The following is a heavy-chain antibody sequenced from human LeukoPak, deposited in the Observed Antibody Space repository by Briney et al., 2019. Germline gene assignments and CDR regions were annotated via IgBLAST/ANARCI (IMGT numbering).Heavy chain of an antibody. CDR3: VREDSGSSSDY. D-gene: IGHD6-13*01. CDR1: GGSISSRNYY. Sequence: SETLSLTCTVSGGSISSRNYYWAWIRQPPGKGLEWIGSISYSGSTSYNPSLRSRVTISVDTSKNQFSLKLNSVTAADTAMYYCVREDSGSSSDYWGQGTLVTVSS. CDR2: ISYSGST. J-gene: IGHJ4*02. V-gene: IGHV4-39*02.